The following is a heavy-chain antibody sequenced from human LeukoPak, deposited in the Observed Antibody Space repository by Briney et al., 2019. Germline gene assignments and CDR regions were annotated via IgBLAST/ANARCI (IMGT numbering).Heavy chain of an antibody. Sequence: GGSLRLSCAASGFTFSSYAMSWVRQAPGKGLEWVSAISGSGGSTYYADSVKGRFTISRDNSKNTLYLQMNSLRAEDTAVYYCAKDPLPYSSEELRIDYWGQGTLVTVSS. J-gene: IGHJ4*02. D-gene: IGHD6-19*01. CDR2: ISGSGGST. CDR1: GFTFSSYA. V-gene: IGHV3-23*01. CDR3: AKDPLPYSSEELRIDY.